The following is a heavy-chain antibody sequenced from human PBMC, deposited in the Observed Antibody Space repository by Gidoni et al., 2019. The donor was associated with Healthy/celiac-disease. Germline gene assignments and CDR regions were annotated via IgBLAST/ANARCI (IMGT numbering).Heavy chain of an antibody. CDR2: IKSKTDGGTT. J-gene: IGHJ3*02. CDR1: VFTCSNAW. CDR3: TTDPRFFDI. Sequence: EVQLVESGGGLVKPGGSLRLSCAPSVFTCSNAWMSWVPQAPGKGLEWVGRIKSKTDGGTTDYAAPVKGRFTISRDDSKNTLYLKMNSLKTEDTAVYYCTTDPRFFDIWGQGTMVTVSS. V-gene: IGHV3-15*01.